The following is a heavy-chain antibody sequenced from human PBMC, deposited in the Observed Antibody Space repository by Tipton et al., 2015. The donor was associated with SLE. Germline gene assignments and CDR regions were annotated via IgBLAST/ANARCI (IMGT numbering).Heavy chain of an antibody. Sequence: LRLSCTVSGGSISSGSYYWSWIRQPAGKGLEWIGRIYTSGSTNYNPSLKSRVTISVDTSKNQFSLKLSSVTAADTAVYYCARHDSGWFGWFDPWGQGTLVTVSS. CDR2: IYTSGST. CDR3: ARHDSGWFGWFDP. CDR1: GGSISSGSYY. D-gene: IGHD6-19*01. J-gene: IGHJ5*02. V-gene: IGHV4-61*02.